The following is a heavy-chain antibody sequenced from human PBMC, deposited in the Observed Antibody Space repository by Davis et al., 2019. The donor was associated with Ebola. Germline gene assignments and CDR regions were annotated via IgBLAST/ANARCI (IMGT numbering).Heavy chain of an antibody. CDR2: IGTGHDT. Sequence: GESLKISCAASGFIFSNCAMYWVRQAPGKGLEWVSIIGTGHDTYYADSVKGRFTISRDNSKNTVYMQMHNLRAEDTAVYYCAKGNVQEQLVLSYFDYWGQGTLVTVSS. CDR3: AKGNVQEQLVLSYFDY. J-gene: IGHJ4*02. D-gene: IGHD6-13*01. V-gene: IGHV3-23*01. CDR1: GFIFSNCA.